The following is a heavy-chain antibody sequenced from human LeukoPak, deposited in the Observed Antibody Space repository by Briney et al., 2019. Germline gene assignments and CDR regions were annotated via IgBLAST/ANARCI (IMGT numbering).Heavy chain of an antibody. D-gene: IGHD5-24*01. J-gene: IGHJ4*02. Sequence: ASVKVSCKASGYTFTSYAMNWVRQTPGQGLEWMGWINTNTGNPTYAQGFTGRFVFSLDTSVSTAYLQIRSPKAEDTALYYCARGPREVETTFDYWGQGTLVTVSS. CDR1: GYTFTSYA. CDR3: ARGPREVETTFDY. V-gene: IGHV7-4-1*02. CDR2: INTNTGNP.